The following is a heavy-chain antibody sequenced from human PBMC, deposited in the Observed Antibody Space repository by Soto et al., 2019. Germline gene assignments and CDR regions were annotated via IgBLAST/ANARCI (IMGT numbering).Heavy chain of an antibody. CDR3: ASGFDYDILTGFDY. J-gene: IGHJ4*02. Sequence: SVKVSCKASGGTFSSYAISWVRQAPGQGLEWMGGIIPIFGTANYAQKFQGRVTITADESTSTAYMELSSLRSEDTAVYYCASGFDYDILTGFDYWGQGTLVTVSS. D-gene: IGHD3-9*01. V-gene: IGHV1-69*13. CDR1: GGTFSSYA. CDR2: IIPIFGTA.